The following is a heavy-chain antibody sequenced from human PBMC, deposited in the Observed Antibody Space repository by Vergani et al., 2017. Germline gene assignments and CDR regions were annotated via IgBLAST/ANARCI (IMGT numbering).Heavy chain of an antibody. V-gene: IGHV1-69*04. D-gene: IGHD3-3*01. CDR2: IIPILGIA. CDR3: AGGHTYYDFWSGYYPLYFDY. Sequence: QVQLVQSGAEVKKPGASVKVSCKASGGTFSSYTISWVRQAPGQGLEWMGRIIPILGIANYAQKFQGRVTITADKSTSTAYMELSSLRSEDTAVYYCAGGHTYYDFWSGYYPLYFDYWGQGTLVTVSS. J-gene: IGHJ4*02. CDR1: GGTFSSYT.